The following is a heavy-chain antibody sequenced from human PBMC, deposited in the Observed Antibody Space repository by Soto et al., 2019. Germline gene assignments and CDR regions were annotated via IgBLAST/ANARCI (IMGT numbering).Heavy chain of an antibody. J-gene: IGHJ6*02. D-gene: IGHD1-26*01. CDR1: GFTVSSNY. CDR3: AREWELPNYYGMDV. CDR2: IYSGGST. Sequence: EVQLVESGGGLIQPGGSLRLSCAASGFTVSSNYMSWVRQAPGKGLEWVSVIYSGGSTYYADSVKGRFTISRDNSKYTVHLQMNSLRAEDTAVYYCAREWELPNYYGMDVWGQGTTVTVSS. V-gene: IGHV3-53*01.